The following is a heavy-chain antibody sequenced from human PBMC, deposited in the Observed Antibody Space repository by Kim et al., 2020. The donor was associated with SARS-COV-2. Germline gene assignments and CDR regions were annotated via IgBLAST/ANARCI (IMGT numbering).Heavy chain of an antibody. CDR2: IKSKTDGGTT. CDR1: GFTFSNAW. V-gene: IGHV3-15*01. J-gene: IGHJ4*02. D-gene: IGHD2-2*01. Sequence: GGSLRLSCAASGFTFSNAWMSWVRQAPGKGLELVGRIKSKTDGGTTDYAAPVKGRFTISRDDSKNTLYLQMNSLKTEDTAVYYCTTDWSGRLRYCSSTSCRSPNYWGQGTLVTVSS. CDR3: TTDWSGRLRYCSSTSCRSPNY.